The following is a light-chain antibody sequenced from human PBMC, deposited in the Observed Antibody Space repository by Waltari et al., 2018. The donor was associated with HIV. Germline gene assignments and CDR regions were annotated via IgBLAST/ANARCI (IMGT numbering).Light chain of an antibody. Sequence: IVMTQSPLSLPVTPGEPASISCRSSQSLLHSNGYNYLDWYLQKPGQSPQLLIYLGSNRASGVPDWFSGSGSGTDFTLKISRVEAEDVGVYYCMQALQTPRFTFGPGTKVDIK. CDR1: QSLLHSNGYNY. V-gene: IGKV2-28*01. CDR2: LGS. J-gene: IGKJ3*01. CDR3: MQALQTPRFT.